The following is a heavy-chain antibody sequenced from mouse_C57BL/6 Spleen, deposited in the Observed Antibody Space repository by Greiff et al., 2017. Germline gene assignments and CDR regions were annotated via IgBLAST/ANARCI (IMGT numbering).Heavy chain of an antibody. CDR1: GFSLTSYA. D-gene: IGHD1-1*01. V-gene: IGHV2-9-1*01. Sequence: VKVVESGPGLVAPSQSLSITCTVSGFSLTSYAISWVRQPPGKGLEWLGVIWTGGGTTSNSALNSSLSISKDNSTSHASLKMKSLRTDDTARFCCASSPPYYGSSYYWYFRVWGTGPTVTV. CDR2: IWTGGGT. J-gene: IGHJ1*03. CDR3: ASSPPYYGSSYYWYFRV.